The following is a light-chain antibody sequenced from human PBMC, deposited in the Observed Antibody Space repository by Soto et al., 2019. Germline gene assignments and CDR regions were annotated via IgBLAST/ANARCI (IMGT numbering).Light chain of an antibody. V-gene: IGKV3-15*01. J-gene: IGKJ2*01. Sequence: EILMTQSQATLSFSPGERATLSCRASQRISSNVAWYQQKPGQAPRLLIYGASTRATGVPARFSGGGSGTEFTLTISSLQSEDFAVYFCQQDKDWPPYTFVQGTKLEIK. CDR2: GAS. CDR1: QRISSN. CDR3: QQDKDWPPYT.